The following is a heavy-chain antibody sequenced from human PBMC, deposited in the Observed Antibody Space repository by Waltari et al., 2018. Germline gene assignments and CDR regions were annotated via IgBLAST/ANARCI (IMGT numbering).Heavy chain of an antibody. CDR3: AKDSRLTVTGTFDY. J-gene: IGHJ4*02. V-gene: IGHV3-23*01. CDR2: ISGSGSST. D-gene: IGHD1-1*01. CDR1: GFPFSSCS. Sequence: EVQMLESGGGLVQPGGSLRLSCAVSGFPFSSCSKSWVRQPPGKGLEWISDISGSGSSTHYADSVKGRFAISRDNSKNTLYLQLNSLRAEDTAVYYCAKDSRLTVTGTFDYWGQGTLVAVSS.